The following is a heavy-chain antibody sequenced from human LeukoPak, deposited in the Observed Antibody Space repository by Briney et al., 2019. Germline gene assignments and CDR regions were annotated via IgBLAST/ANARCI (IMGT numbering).Heavy chain of an antibody. J-gene: IGHJ4*02. CDR1: GFTFSDAW. V-gene: IGHV3-15*01. Sequence: GGSLRLSCAASGFTFSDAWMNWVRQAPGGGLEWVGRIKSKTDGGTTDYAAPVKGRFTISRDDSENTLYLQMSSLKTEDTAVYYCLTGRSDFDYWGQGTLVTVSS. CDR2: IKSKTDGGTT. CDR3: LTGRSDFDY. D-gene: IGHD3-3*01.